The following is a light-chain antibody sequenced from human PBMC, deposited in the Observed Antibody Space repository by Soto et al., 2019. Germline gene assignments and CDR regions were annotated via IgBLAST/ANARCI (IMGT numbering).Light chain of an antibody. CDR1: SSDVGGYNY. CDR2: DVS. CDR3: CSYAGSYTVV. J-gene: IGLJ2*01. V-gene: IGLV2-11*01. Sequence: QSVLTQPPSASGTPGQRVTISCTGTSSDVGGYNYVSWYQQHPGKAPKLMIYDVSKRPSGLPDRFSGSKSGNTASLTISGLQAEDEADYYCCSYAGSYTVVFGGGTKLTVL.